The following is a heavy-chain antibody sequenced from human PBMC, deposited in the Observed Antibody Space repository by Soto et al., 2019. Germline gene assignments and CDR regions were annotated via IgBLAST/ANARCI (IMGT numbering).Heavy chain of an antibody. J-gene: IGHJ6*02. D-gene: IGHD6-19*01. CDR3: AKDGAAGNDLDV. CDR2: ISGGSGYI. CDR1: GFTFSTYG. V-gene: IGHV3-21*02. Sequence: EVQLLESGGGLVKPGGSLRLSCAASGFTFSTYGMNWVRQAPGKGLEWVSAISGGSGYISHADSVKGRLTTSRDKAKNTVYLQMNSLRVEDTAVYYCAKDGAAGNDLDVWGQGTPVTVSS.